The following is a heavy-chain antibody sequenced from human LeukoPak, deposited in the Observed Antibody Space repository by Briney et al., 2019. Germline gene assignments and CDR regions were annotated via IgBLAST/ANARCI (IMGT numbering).Heavy chain of an antibody. D-gene: IGHD1-26*01. CDR2: IVVGSGNT. Sequence: GTSVKVSCKASGFTFTSSAMQRVRQARGQRLEWIGWIVVGSGNTNYAQKFQERVTITRDMSTSTAYMELSSLRSEDTAVYYCAGSSGSYSNWFDPWGQGTLVTVSS. J-gene: IGHJ5*02. CDR3: AGSSGSYSNWFDP. CDR1: GFTFTSSA. V-gene: IGHV1-58*02.